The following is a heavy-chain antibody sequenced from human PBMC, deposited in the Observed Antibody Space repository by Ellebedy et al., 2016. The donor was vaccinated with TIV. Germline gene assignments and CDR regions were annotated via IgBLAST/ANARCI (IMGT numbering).Heavy chain of an antibody. CDR1: GYTFTGYY. CDR2: ISAYNGNT. CDR3: ARQSYYNAFDI. D-gene: IGHD1-26*01. J-gene: IGHJ3*02. Sequence: ASVKVSCKASGYTFTGYYMHWVRQAPGQGLEWMGWISAYNGNTNYAQKLQGRVTMTTDTSTSTAYMELRSLRSDDTAVYYCARQSYYNAFDIWGQGTMVTVSS. V-gene: IGHV1-18*04.